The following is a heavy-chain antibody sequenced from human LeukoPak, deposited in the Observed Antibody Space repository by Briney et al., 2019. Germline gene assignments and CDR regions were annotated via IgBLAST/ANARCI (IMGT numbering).Heavy chain of an antibody. CDR1: GFTFGSYS. Sequence: GGSLRLSCAASGFTFGSYSINWVRQAPGKGLEWVSSIIGSGTSKYYADSVKGRFTISRDNTKNSVYLQMNSLRAEHRALYYCASVSYYYDSSGPQGWGQGTLVTVSS. CDR2: IIGSGTSK. J-gene: IGHJ4*02. CDR3: ASVSYYYDSSGPQG. V-gene: IGHV3-21*01. D-gene: IGHD3-22*01.